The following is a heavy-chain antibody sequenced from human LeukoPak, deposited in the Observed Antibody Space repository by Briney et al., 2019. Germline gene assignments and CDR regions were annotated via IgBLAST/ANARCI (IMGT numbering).Heavy chain of an antibody. Sequence: SVQVSCKASGGTFSSYAISWVRQAPGQGLEWMGWIIPSCGTANYAQKFRGRVTITADKSTRTAYMELSSLRSEDTPVYYCARDNDSRDPPHFDYWGEGTLLTVSS. V-gene: IGHV1-69*06. CDR3: ARDNDSRDPPHFDY. D-gene: IGHD3-16*01. J-gene: IGHJ4*02. CDR2: IIPSCGTA. CDR1: GGTFSSYA.